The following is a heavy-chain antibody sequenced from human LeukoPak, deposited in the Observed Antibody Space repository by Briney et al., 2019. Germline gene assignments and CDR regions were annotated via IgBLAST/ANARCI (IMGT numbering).Heavy chain of an antibody. D-gene: IGHD1-26*01. CDR1: GYTFTSYY. Sequence: ASVKVSCKXSGYTFTSYYMHWVRQAPGQGLEWMGIINPSGGSTSYSQKFQGRVTMTRDTSTSTVYMELSSLRSEDTAVYYCASVYSGSYKSRRDAFDIWGQGTMVTVSS. J-gene: IGHJ3*02. CDR2: INPSGGST. V-gene: IGHV1-46*01. CDR3: ASVYSGSYKSRRDAFDI.